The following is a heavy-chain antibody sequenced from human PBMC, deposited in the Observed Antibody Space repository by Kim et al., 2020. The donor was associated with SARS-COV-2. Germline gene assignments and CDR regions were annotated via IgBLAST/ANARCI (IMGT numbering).Heavy chain of an antibody. D-gene: IGHD3-10*01. Sequence: VKGRFTISRDNSKNTLYLQMNSLRAEDTAVYYCAKSPASLYYYGSGSTDYWGQGTLVTVSS. J-gene: IGHJ4*02. V-gene: IGHV3-23*01. CDR3: AKSPASLYYYGSGSTDY.